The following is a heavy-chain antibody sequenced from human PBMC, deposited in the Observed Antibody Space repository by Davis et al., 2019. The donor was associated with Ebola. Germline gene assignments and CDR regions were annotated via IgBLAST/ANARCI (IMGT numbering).Heavy chain of an antibody. D-gene: IGHD1-26*01. CDR3: AKVGGSYPSEDY. CDR1: GISFSNYG. V-gene: IGHV3-30*18. Sequence: GESLKISCAASGISFSNYGMFWVRQAPGKVMEWVAVISPDGSDKNYADSGKGRFTISRDNSKNTLDLQMNSLRPEDTAVYYCAKVGGSYPSEDYWGQGTLVTVSS. CDR2: ISPDGSDK. J-gene: IGHJ4*02.